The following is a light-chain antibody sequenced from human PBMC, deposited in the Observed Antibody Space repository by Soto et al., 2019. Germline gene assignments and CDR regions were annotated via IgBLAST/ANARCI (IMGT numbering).Light chain of an antibody. CDR2: EGN. V-gene: IGLV2-23*01. Sequence: QSVLTQPASVSGSPGQSITISCTGTSSDVGNYNLVSWYQQHPGKAPKLMIYEGNKRPSGVSNRFSGSKSGNTASLTISGLQAEDESDYYCCSYAGSSVWVFGGGTKLTVL. J-gene: IGLJ3*02. CDR3: CSYAGSSVWV. CDR1: SSDVGNYNL.